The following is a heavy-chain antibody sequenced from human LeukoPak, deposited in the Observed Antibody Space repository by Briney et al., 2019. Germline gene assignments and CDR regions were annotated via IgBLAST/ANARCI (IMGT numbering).Heavy chain of an antibody. D-gene: IGHD3-9*01. J-gene: IGHJ5*02. CDR1: GGSISSSSYY. CDR2: IYYSGST. V-gene: IGHV4-39*01. CDR3: ARSPFDWLFYRPDWFDP. Sequence: SETLSLTCTVSGGSISSSSYYWGWIRQPPGKGLEWIGSIYYSGSTYYNPSLKSRATISVDTSKNQFSLKLSSVTAADTAVYYCARSPFDWLFYRPDWFDPWGQGTLVTVSS.